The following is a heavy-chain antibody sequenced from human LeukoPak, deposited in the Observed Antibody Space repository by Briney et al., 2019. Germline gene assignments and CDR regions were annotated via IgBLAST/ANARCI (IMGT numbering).Heavy chain of an antibody. CDR1: GGSFRCYY. J-gene: IGHJ4*02. V-gene: IGHV4-34*01. D-gene: IGHD3-3*01. CDR2: INHSGST. Sequence: SETLSLTCAVYGGSFRCYYWSWLRQPPGKAVEWFGEINHSGSTKYNPSLKSRIPLSVDTSKNQFSLKLSSVTAADTAVYYCARGFRVITIGGVVIIAVGFDYWGQGTLVTVSS. CDR3: ARGFRVITIGGVVIIAVGFDY.